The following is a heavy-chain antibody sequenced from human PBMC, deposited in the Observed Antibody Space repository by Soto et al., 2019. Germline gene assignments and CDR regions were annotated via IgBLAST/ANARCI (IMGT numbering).Heavy chain of an antibody. J-gene: IGHJ2*01. CDR3: ARGNQYDFWSGYYWYFDL. Sequence: SQTLSLTCAVYGGSFRGYYWSWIRQPPGKGLEWIGEINHSGSTNYNPSLKSRVTISVDTSKNQFSLKLSSVTAADAAVYYCARGNQYDFWSGYYWYFDLWGRGTLVNVSS. CDR2: INHSGST. D-gene: IGHD3-3*01. CDR1: GGSFRGYY. V-gene: IGHV4-34*01.